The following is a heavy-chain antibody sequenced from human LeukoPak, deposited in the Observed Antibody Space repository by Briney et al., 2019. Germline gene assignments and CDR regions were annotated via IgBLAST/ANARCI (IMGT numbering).Heavy chain of an antibody. CDR3: ARQHDSYYYYYIDV. J-gene: IGHJ6*03. V-gene: IGHV4-38-2*01. CDR2: LYHSDSA. CDR1: GYSISNGYY. Sequence: KTSETLSLTCAASGYSISNGYYWVCIRQPPGRGLEWIGSLYHSDSAYYNTSLRSRVSMPVDTSKNQFSLTLSFVTAADTAVYYCARQHDSYYYYYIDVWGSGTTVTVSS.